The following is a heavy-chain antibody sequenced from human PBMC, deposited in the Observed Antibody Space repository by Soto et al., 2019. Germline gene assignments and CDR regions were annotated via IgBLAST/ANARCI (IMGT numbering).Heavy chain of an antibody. CDR3: ARGTSPSFTKFVSYSRSPTRIDY. J-gene: IGHJ4*02. CDR1: GYTFTGYY. CDR2: INPNSGGT. V-gene: IGHV1-2*04. D-gene: IGHD6-6*01. Sequence: ASVKVSCKASGYTFTGYYMHWVRQAPGQGLEWMGWINPNSGGTNYAQKFQGWVTMTRDTSISTAYMELSSLRSEDTAVYYCARGTSPSFTKFVSYSRSPTRIDYWGQGNLVTVSS.